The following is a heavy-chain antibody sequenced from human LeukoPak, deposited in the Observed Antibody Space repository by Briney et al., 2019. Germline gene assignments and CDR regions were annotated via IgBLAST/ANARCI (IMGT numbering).Heavy chain of an antibody. Sequence: SGPALVKPTQTLTLTCSFSGFSLSTIGMCVNWVRQPPGKALEWLARIDWDDDEYYNTSLKTRLTISKDTSKNQVVLTMTNMDPVDTATYCCARTIGPDALDIWGQGTMVTVSS. D-gene: IGHD2/OR15-2a*01. J-gene: IGHJ3*02. CDR2: IDWDDDE. CDR1: GFSLSTIGMC. V-gene: IGHV2-70*11. CDR3: ARTIGPDALDI.